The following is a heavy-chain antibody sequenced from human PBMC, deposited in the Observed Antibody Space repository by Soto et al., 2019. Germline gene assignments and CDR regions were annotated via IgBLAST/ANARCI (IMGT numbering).Heavy chain of an antibody. V-gene: IGHV5-10-1*04. Sequence: HGESLKISCKGSGYSFTSYWISWVRQMPGKGLEWMGRIDPSDSYTNYSPSFQGQVTISADKSISTAYLQWSSLKASDTAMYYCARVIAAAGPRFYYYYYGMDVWGQGTTVTVSS. CDR1: GYSFTSYW. CDR3: ARVIAAAGPRFYYYYYGMDV. J-gene: IGHJ6*02. CDR2: IDPSDSYT. D-gene: IGHD6-13*01.